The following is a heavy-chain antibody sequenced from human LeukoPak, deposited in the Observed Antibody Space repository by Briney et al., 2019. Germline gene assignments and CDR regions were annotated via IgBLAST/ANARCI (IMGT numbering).Heavy chain of an antibody. J-gene: IGHJ5*02. V-gene: IGHV4-59*08. Sequence: SETLSLTCTVSGGSMSSYYWNWIRQPPGRGLEWIGYIYYSGSTSYNPSLKSRVTISVDTSKNQFSLKLSSVTAADTAVYYCARGVGDYNWFDPWGQGTLVTVSS. CDR1: GGSMSSYY. D-gene: IGHD3-16*01. CDR2: IYYSGST. CDR3: ARGVGDYNWFDP.